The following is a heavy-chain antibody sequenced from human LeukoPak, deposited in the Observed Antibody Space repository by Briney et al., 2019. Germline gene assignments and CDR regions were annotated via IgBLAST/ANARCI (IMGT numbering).Heavy chain of an antibody. V-gene: IGHV1-18*04. CDR1: GYTFTSYG. CDR3: ARDDPDPAMVN. CDR2: ISAYNGNT. J-gene: IGHJ4*02. D-gene: IGHD5-18*01. Sequence: ASVKVSCKASGYTFTSYGISWVRQAPGHGLEWTGWISAYNGNTHYAQKLQGRVTMTTDTSTSTAYMELRSLRSDDTAMYYCARDDPDPAMVNWGQGTLVTVSS.